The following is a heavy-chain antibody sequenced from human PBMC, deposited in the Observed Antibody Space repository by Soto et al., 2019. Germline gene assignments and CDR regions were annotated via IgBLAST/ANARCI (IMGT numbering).Heavy chain of an antibody. CDR1: GGSISSYY. J-gene: IGHJ5*02. V-gene: IGHV4-59*01. CDR3: ARDYSSSGYNWFDP. D-gene: IGHD6-6*01. Sequence: PSETLSLTCTVPGGSISSYYWSWIRQPPGKGLEWIGYIYYSGSTNYNPSLKSRVTISVDTSKNQFSLKLSSVTAADTAVYYCARDYSSSGYNWFDPWGQGTLVTVSS. CDR2: IYYSGST.